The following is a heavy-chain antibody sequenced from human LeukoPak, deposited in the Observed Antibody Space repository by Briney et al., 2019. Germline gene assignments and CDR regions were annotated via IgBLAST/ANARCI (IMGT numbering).Heavy chain of an antibody. CDR1: GFTFSRYS. V-gene: IGHV3-21*01. CDR2: ISSSSYI. J-gene: IGHJ4*02. Sequence: PGGSLRLSCAASGFTFSRYSMNWVRQAPGKGLEWVSSISSSSYIYYADSVKGRFTISRDNAKNSLYLQMNSLRAEDTAVYYCARVPHGSTGYYFHSDYWGQGTLVTVSS. D-gene: IGHD3-22*01. CDR3: ARVPHGSTGYYFHSDY.